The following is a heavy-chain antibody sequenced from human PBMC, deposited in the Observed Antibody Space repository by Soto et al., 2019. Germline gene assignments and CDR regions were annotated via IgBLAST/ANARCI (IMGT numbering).Heavy chain of an antibody. Sequence: VGSLSLSCAASGFTFSSYAMSWVRQAPGKGLEWVSAISGSGGSTYYADSVKGRFTISRDNSKNTLYLQMNSLRAEDTAVYYCALSARRIAVAGGFDYWGQGTLVTVSS. CDR2: ISGSGGST. J-gene: IGHJ4*02. V-gene: IGHV3-23*01. CDR3: ALSARRIAVAGGFDY. D-gene: IGHD6-19*01. CDR1: GFTFSSYA.